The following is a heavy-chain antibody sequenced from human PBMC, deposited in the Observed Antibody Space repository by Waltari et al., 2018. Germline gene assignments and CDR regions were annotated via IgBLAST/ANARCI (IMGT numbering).Heavy chain of an antibody. Sequence: QVQLVQSGAEVKKPGSSVKVSCKASGGTFSSYAISWVRQAPGQGLEWMGGIFPIFGTANYEQKVQGRVTITTDESTSTAYMELSSLRSEDTAVYYCATIYSGSYRDYWYFDLWGRGTLVTVSS. CDR3: ATIYSGSYRDYWYFDL. CDR2: IFPIFGTA. D-gene: IGHD1-26*01. J-gene: IGHJ2*01. V-gene: IGHV1-69*05. CDR1: GGTFSSYA.